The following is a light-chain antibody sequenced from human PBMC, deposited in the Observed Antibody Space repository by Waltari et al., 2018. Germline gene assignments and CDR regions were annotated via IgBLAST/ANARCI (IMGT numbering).Light chain of an antibody. CDR1: QSLLHASNNKNY. CDR2: WAS. J-gene: IGKJ2*01. V-gene: IGKV4-1*01. Sequence: DIVMTQSPDSLAVSLGERATLSCKSSQSLLHASNNKNYLAWYQQKPGQSLKLLIYWASIRESGVPDRFSGSGSATDFTLTISNLQPEDVAVYYCQQYYSIPYTFGQGTKLEI. CDR3: QQYYSIPYT.